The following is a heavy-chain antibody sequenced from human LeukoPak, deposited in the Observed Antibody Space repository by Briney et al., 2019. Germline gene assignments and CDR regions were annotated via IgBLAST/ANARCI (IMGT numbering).Heavy chain of an antibody. CDR2: KYYSGNT. CDR1: GGSISSPSFY. CDR3: ARQGVAVAAYFDS. J-gene: IGHJ4*02. Sequence: PSETLSLTCTISGGSISSPSFYWAWIRQTPEKGLEWIGSKYYSGNTYYNPSLKSRVTISVDTSKNHFSLSLTSVTAADTAVYYCARQGVAVAAYFDSWGQGTLVTVSS. D-gene: IGHD2-15*01. V-gene: IGHV4-39*01.